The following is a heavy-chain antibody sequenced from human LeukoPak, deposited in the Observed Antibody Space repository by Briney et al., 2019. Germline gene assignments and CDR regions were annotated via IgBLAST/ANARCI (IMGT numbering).Heavy chain of an antibody. J-gene: IGHJ4*02. CDR3: AKSRDSSGWTYFDY. CDR1: GFTFSSYG. Sequence: PGRSLRLSCAASGFTFSSYGMHWVRQARGKGLEWVAIIWYDGTNKYYADSVKGRFTISRDNSKNTLYLQMNSLRAEDTGVYYCAKSRDSSGWTYFDYWGQGTLVTVSS. V-gene: IGHV3-33*06. CDR2: IWYDGTNK. D-gene: IGHD6-19*01.